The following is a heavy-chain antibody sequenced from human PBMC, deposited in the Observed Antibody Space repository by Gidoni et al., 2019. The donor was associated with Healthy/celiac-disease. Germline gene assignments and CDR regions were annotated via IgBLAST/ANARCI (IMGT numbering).Heavy chain of an antibody. CDR3: ARTTAAVGALDY. Sequence: QVQLVQSGAEVKKPGSSVKVSCKASGGTLSSYTISWVRQAPGQGLEWMGRIIPNLGIANYAQKFQGRVTITADKSTSTAYMELSSLRSEDTAVYYCARTTAAVGALDYWGQGTLVTVSS. D-gene: IGHD1-26*01. CDR2: IIPNLGIA. J-gene: IGHJ4*02. V-gene: IGHV1-69*02. CDR1: GGTLSSYT.